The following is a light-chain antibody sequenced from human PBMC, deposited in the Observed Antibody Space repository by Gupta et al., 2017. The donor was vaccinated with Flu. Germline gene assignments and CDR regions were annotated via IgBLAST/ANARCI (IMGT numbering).Light chain of an antibody. CDR2: ANI. CDR1: SSNNGAGYD. Sequence: QSVLTQPPSVSGAPGQRVTISCTGSSSNNGAGYDVHWYQQLPGTAPKLLIYANINRPSGVPDRFSGSNSGTSASLAITGLQAEDEADYYCQSYDSSLSGVVFGGGTKLTVL. V-gene: IGLV1-40*01. J-gene: IGLJ3*02. CDR3: QSYDSSLSGVV.